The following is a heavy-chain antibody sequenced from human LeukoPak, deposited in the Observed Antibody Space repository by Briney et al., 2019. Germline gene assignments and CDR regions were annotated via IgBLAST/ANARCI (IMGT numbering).Heavy chain of an antibody. J-gene: IGHJ4*02. CDR2: ISSNTRVI. V-gene: IGHV3-48*01. CDR1: GFTFSSYN. CDR3: ARDFLEDTQ. Sequence: PGGSLRLSCAASGFTFSSYNMKGVRQAPGKGREGGSYISSNTRVIQYTDSVKGRFTISRDNGKNSLYLQMNTLRAEDTAVSYCARDFLEDTQWGQGTLVTVSS. D-gene: IGHD2-15*01.